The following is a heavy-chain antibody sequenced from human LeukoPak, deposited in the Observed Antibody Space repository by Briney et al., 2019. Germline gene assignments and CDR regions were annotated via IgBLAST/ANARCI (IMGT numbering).Heavy chain of an antibody. CDR2: ISGSGAGT. Sequence: LSGGSLRLSCAASGFTFSNYAMSWVRQAPGKGLHWVSAISGSGAGTYYADSVKGRFTISRDNSKNTLYLQMNSLRAKDTAVYYCAKVSLNMVNDAFDIWGQGTMVSVSS. CDR3: AKVSLNMVNDAFDI. D-gene: IGHD4/OR15-4a*01. CDR1: GFTFSNYA. J-gene: IGHJ3*02. V-gene: IGHV3-23*01.